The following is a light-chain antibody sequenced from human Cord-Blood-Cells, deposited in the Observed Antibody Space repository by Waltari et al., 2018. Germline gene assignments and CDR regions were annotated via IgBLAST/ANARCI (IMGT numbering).Light chain of an antibody. CDR2: EVS. J-gene: IGLJ3*02. CDR1: SIDVGSFNF. V-gene: IGLV2-23*02. Sequence: QSAPTQPASVSGSPGQPLTFSCSGTSIDVGSFNFVSWYPQHPGKAPKLMIYEVSKRPSGVSNRFSGSKSGNTASLTISGLQAEDEAHYYCCSYAGSLWVFGGGTKLTVL. CDR3: CSYAGSLWV.